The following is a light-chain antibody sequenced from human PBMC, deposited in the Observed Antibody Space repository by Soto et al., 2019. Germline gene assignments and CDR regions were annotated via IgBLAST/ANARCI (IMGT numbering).Light chain of an antibody. J-gene: IGLJ1*01. CDR1: SSDVGGYDY. CDR3: SSYTTSSLYV. CDR2: DVS. Sequence: QSALTQPASVSGSPGQSITISCTGTSSDVGGYDYVSWYQQHPGKAPKFMIYDVSSRPSGVSNRFSGSKSGNTASLTISGLRAEDEADYYCSSYTTSSLYVFGTGTQLTVL. V-gene: IGLV2-14*01.